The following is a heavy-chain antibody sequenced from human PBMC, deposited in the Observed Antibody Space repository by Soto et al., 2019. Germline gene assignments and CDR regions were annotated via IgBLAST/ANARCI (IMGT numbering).Heavy chain of an antibody. V-gene: IGHV4-61*01. CDR3: ARGLGYESLL. CDR2: IHHSEGT. Sequence: SSETLSLTCSASGGSVTSASHFWSWIRQPPGKGLEWIGCIHHSEGTDYRSSLKSRLTISLDTSKNQFSLRLSSLTAADTATYYCARGLGYESLLWGPGILVTVPQ. J-gene: IGHJ4*02. D-gene: IGHD3-3*01. CDR1: GGSVTSASHF.